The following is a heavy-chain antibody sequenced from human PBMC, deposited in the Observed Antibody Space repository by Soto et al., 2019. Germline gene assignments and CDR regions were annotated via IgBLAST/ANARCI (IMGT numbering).Heavy chain of an antibody. J-gene: IGHJ4*02. CDR1: GYTFTSYA. CDR3: ARGITLPTPLDY. Sequence: QVQLVQSGAEEKKPGASVKVSCKASGYTFTSYAMHWVRQAPGQRLEWMGWINAGNGNTKYSQKFQGRVTITRDTYASTAYMELSSLISEDTAVYYCARGITLPTPLDYWGQGTLVTVSS. D-gene: IGHD1-20*01. CDR2: INAGNGNT. V-gene: IGHV1-3*05.